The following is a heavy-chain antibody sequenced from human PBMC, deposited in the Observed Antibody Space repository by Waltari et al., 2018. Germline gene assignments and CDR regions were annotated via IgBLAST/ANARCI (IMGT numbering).Heavy chain of an antibody. Sequence: EVQLVESGGGLVQPGGSLRLSCAASGFTFSSFWMTWVRQTPGKGLEWVAGIKQDGSEKYYADSVKGRFTISRDNAKNSLYLQMNSLRAEDTAVYYCATSGWYCFDYWGQGTLVTVSS. V-gene: IGHV3-7*01. CDR1: GFTFSSFW. CDR3: ATSGWYCFDY. J-gene: IGHJ4*02. D-gene: IGHD6-19*01. CDR2: IKQDGSEK.